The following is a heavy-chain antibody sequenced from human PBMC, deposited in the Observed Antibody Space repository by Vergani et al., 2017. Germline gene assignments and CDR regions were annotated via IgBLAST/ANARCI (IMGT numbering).Heavy chain of an antibody. J-gene: IGHJ6*03. D-gene: IGHD6-6*01. CDR3: ARLPYIAARPNYYYMDV. CDR1: GYTFTSYD. V-gene: IGHV1-8*01. Sequence: QVQLVQSGAEVKKPGASVKVSCKASGYTFTSYDINWVRQATGQGLEWMGWMNPNSGNTGYAQKFQGRVTMTRNTSISTAYMELSSLRSEDTAVYYCARLPYIAARPNYYYMDVWGKGTTVTVSS. CDR2: MNPNSGNT.